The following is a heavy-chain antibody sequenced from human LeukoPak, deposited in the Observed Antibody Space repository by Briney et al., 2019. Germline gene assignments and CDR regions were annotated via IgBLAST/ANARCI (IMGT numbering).Heavy chain of an antibody. J-gene: IGHJ4*02. D-gene: IGHD3-3*01. CDR3: ARADFWSGYGY. CDR1: GGSISSYY. CDR2: IYYSGST. Sequence: SETLSLTCTVSGGSISSYYWSWIRQPPGKGLEWIGYIYYSGSTNYNPSLKSRVTISVDTSKNQFSLKLSSVTAADTAVYYCARADFWSGYGYWGQGTLVTVSS. V-gene: IGHV4-59*01.